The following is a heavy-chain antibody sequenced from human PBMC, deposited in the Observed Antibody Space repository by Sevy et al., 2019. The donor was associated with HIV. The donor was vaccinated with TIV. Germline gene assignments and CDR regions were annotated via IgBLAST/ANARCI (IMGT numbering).Heavy chain of an antibody. V-gene: IGHV4-39*01. CDR2: IYYRGST. Sequence: SETLSLTCTVSGGSISSSSYYWGWIRQPPGKGLEWIGSIYYRGSTYYNPSLKSRVTISVDTSKNQFSLRLSSVTAADTAVYYCARTTYSSYYYFHYWGQGTLVTVSS. CDR3: ARTTYSSYYYFHY. CDR1: GGSISSSSYY. D-gene: IGHD5-12*01. J-gene: IGHJ4*02.